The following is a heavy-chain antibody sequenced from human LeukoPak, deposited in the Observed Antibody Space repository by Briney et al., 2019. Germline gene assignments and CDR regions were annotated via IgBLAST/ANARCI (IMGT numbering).Heavy chain of an antibody. CDR2: ISGGGDNT. CDR3: AKAGRLDRDY. CDR1: GITFSNFA. V-gene: IGHV3-23*01. J-gene: IGHJ4*02. Sequence: GGSLRLSCAASGITFSNFAMTWARQAPGRGLEWVSLISGGGDNTYYADSVKGRFTISRDNSKNTLYLQMNSLRAEDTAVYYCAKAGRLDRDYWGQGTLVTVSS. D-gene: IGHD6-19*01.